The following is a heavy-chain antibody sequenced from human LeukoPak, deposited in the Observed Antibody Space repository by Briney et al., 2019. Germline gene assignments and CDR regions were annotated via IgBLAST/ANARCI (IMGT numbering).Heavy chain of an antibody. CDR1: GGSISSYY. J-gene: IGHJ3*02. Sequence: SETLSLTCTVSGGSISSYYWNWIRQPAGKGLEWIGRIYTSGSTNYNPSLKSRVTISVDTSKNQFSLKLSSVTAADTAVYYCARAVNTVRRIGRRRDGAFDIWGQGTMVTVSS. D-gene: IGHD4-17*01. CDR2: IYTSGST. CDR3: ARAVNTVRRIGRRRDGAFDI. V-gene: IGHV4-4*07.